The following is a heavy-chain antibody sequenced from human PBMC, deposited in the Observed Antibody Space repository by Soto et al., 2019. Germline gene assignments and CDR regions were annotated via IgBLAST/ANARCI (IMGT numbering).Heavy chain of an antibody. Sequence: SETRSLTCTGSGGSTTTGGYYWSWIRQLPGKGLEWIGHRYYSESTYYNPSLKSRVSISLDTSKNQFSLKLSFVTAADTAMYYCARTKCSGGSCYSWSLDYWGQGTPVTVS. V-gene: IGHV4-31*03. CDR2: RYYSEST. J-gene: IGHJ4*02. D-gene: IGHD2-15*01. CDR3: ARTKCSGGSCYSWSLDY. CDR1: GGSTTTGGYY.